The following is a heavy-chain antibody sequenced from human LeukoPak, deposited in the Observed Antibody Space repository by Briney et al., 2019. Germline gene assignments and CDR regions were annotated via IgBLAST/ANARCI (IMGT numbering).Heavy chain of an antibody. CDR1: GGSISSSNYY. CDR2: IYYSGST. J-gene: IGHJ2*01. D-gene: IGHD2/OR15-2a*01. Sequence: SETLSLTCTVSGGSISSSNYYWGWIRQPPGKGLKWIGSIYYSGSTYYNPSLKSRVTISVDTSKNQFSLKLSSVTAADTAVYYCARLLWSPSWSFDLWGRGTLVTVSS. CDR3: ARLLWSPSWSFDL. V-gene: IGHV4-39*01.